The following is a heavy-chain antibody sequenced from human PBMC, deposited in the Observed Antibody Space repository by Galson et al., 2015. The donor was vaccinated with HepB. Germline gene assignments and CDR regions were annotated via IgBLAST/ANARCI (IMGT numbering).Heavy chain of an antibody. V-gene: IGHV3-33*01. CDR2: IWYDGSNK. CDR1: GFTFSTYG. D-gene: IGHD3-10*01. CDR3: ARDPSLLWFRELLYYFDY. Sequence: SLRLSCAASGFTFSTYGMHWVRQAPGKGLEWVAVIWYDGSNKYYADSVKGRFTISRDNSKNTLYLQMNSLRAEDTAVYYCARDPSLLWFRELLYYFDYWGQGTLVTVSS. J-gene: IGHJ4*02.